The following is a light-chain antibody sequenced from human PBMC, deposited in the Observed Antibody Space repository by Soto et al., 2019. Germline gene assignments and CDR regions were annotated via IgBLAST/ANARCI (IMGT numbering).Light chain of an antibody. V-gene: IGKV3-20*01. CDR2: GTS. J-gene: IGKJ1*01. Sequence: EIVLTQSPGTLSLSPGQRATLSCRASESISRDYLAWYQQRPGQAPRLLIYGTSTRATGIPDRFSGSGSQTDFTLTISRLEPEDFAVYYCQQYGSLGTFGQGTKVDIK. CDR1: ESISRDY. CDR3: QQYGSLGT.